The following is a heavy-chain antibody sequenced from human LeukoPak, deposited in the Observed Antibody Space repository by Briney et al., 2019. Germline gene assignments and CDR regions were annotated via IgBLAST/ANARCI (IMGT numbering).Heavy chain of an antibody. J-gene: IGHJ4*02. CDR1: GSTFISYS. Sequence: GGSLRLSCAASGSTFISYSMNWVRQAPGKWLEWVSSISSSSSYIYYADSVKGRFTISRDNSKNTLFLQMNSLRGEDTAVYYCARSAGAAGPVYWGQGTLVTVSS. V-gene: IGHV3-21*01. D-gene: IGHD6-13*01. CDR3: ARSAGAAGPVY. CDR2: ISSSSSYI.